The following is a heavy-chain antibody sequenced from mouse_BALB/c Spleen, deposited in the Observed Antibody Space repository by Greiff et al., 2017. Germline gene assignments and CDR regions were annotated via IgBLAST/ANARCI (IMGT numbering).Heavy chain of an antibody. Sequence: VQVVESGPGLVAPSQSLSITCTVSGFSLTSYGVHWVRQPPGKGLEWLGVIWAGGSTNYNSALMSRLSISKDNSKSQVFLKMNSLQTDDTAMYYCARDHDPIAMDYWGQGTSVTVSS. CDR1: GFSLTSYG. CDR3: ARDHDPIAMDY. D-gene: IGHD2-12*01. J-gene: IGHJ4*01. V-gene: IGHV2-9*02. CDR2: IWAGGST.